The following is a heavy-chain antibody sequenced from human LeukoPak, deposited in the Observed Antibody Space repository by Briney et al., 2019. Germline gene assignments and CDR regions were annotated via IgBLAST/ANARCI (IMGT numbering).Heavy chain of an antibody. V-gene: IGHV1-69*13. Sequence: SMKVSCKASGGTFSSYAISWVRQAPGQGLEWMGGIIPIFGTANYAQKFQGRVTITADESTSTAYMELSSLRSEGTAVYYCARGSLYSSSLYYFDYWGQGTLVTVSS. CDR1: GGTFSSYA. J-gene: IGHJ4*02. CDR3: ARGSLYSSSLYYFDY. D-gene: IGHD6-13*01. CDR2: IIPIFGTA.